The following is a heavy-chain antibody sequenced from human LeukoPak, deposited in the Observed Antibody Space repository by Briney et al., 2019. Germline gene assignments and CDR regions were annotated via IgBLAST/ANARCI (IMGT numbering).Heavy chain of an antibody. CDR3: AKDPRDYYDSSGYLDY. V-gene: IGHV3-9*01. Sequence: GGSLRLSCAASGFTFDHYAMHWVRHAPGKGLEWVSGISWNSGRIGYADSVRGRFTISRDNAKNSLYLQMNSLRDEDTALYYCAKDPRDYYDSSGYLDYWGQGTLVTVSS. J-gene: IGHJ4*02. D-gene: IGHD3-22*01. CDR1: GFTFDHYA. CDR2: ISWNSGRI.